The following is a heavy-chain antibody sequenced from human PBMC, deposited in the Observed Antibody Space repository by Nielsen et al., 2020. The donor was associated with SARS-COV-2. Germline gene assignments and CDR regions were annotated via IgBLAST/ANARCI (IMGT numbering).Heavy chain of an antibody. CDR2: INHSGST. CDR1: GGSFSGYY. D-gene: IGHD3-3*01. V-gene: IGHV4-34*01. Sequence: SETLSLTCAVYGGSFSGYYWSWIRQPPGKGLEWIGEINHSGSTNYNPSLKSRVTISVDTSKNQFSLKLSSVTAADTAVYYYARDGAILGVVTPNWFDPWAQGTQVTVSS. CDR3: ARDGAILGVVTPNWFDP. J-gene: IGHJ5*02.